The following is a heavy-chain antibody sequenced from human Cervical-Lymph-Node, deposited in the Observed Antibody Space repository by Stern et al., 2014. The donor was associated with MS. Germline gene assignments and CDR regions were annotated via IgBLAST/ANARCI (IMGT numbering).Heavy chain of an antibody. D-gene: IGHD1-1*01. CDR1: GYTFTSYG. V-gene: IGHV1-18*01. CDR3: ARGVPVQLEVWYYYYGMDV. J-gene: IGHJ6*02. Sequence: QVQLGQSGAEVKKPGASVKVSCKASGYTFTSYGISWVRQAPGQGLEWMGWISAYNGNTTYAQKLQGRVTMTTDTSTSTAYMELRSLRSDDTAVYYCARGVPVQLEVWYYYYGMDVWGQGTTVTVSS. CDR2: ISAYNGNT.